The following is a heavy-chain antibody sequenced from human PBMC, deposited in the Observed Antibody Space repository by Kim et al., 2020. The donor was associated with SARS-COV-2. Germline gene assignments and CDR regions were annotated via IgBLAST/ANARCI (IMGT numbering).Heavy chain of an antibody. J-gene: IGHJ4*02. CDR1: GFTFSSYA. Sequence: GGSLRLSCAASGFTFSSYAMSWVRQAPGKGLGWVSAISGSGGSTYYADSVKGRFTISRDNSKNTLYLQMNSLRAEDTAVYYCAKDGGITIFGVVITYYFDYWGQGTLVTVSS. CDR2: ISGSGGST. V-gene: IGHV3-23*01. D-gene: IGHD3-3*01. CDR3: AKDGGITIFGVVITYYFDY.